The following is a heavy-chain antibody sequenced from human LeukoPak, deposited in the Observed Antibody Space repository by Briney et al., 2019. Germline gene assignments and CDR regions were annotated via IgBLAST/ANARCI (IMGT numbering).Heavy chain of an antibody. J-gene: IGHJ5*02. D-gene: IGHD3-10*01. CDR2: INPNSGGT. Sequence: ASVKVSCKASGYTFTGYYMHWVRQAPGQGLEWMGWINPNSGGTNYAQKFQGWVTMTRDTSISTAYMELSRLGSDDTAVYYCARAMVRGVIISWFDPWGQGTLVTVSS. V-gene: IGHV1-2*04. CDR3: ARAMVRGVIISWFDP. CDR1: GYTFTGYY.